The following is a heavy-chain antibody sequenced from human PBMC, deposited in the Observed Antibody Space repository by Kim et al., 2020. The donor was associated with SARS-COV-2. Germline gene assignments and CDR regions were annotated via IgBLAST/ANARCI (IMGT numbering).Heavy chain of an antibody. CDR3: AKDGGLDYDILTGYYTPYYYYYMDV. Sequence: GGSLRLSCAASGFTFSSYAMSWVRQAPGKGLEWVSAISGSGGSTYYADSVKGRFTISRDNSKNTLYLQMNSLRAEDTAVYYCAKDGGLDYDILTGYYTPYYYYYMDVWGNGTTVTVSS. J-gene: IGHJ6*03. CDR2: ISGSGGST. CDR1: GFTFSSYA. D-gene: IGHD3-9*01. V-gene: IGHV3-23*01.